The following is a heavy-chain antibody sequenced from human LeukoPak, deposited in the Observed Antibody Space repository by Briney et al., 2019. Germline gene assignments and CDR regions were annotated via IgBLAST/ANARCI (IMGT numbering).Heavy chain of an antibody. CDR2: IYTSGST. V-gene: IGHV4-4*07. D-gene: IGHD1-26*01. Sequence: PSETLSLTCTVSGGSISSYYWSWIRQPAGKGLEWIGRIYTSGSTNYNPSLKSRVTMSVDTSKNQFSLKLSSVTAADTAVYYCARARGSYLPSYYYYYMDVWGEGTTVTVSS. J-gene: IGHJ6*03. CDR1: GGSISSYY. CDR3: ARARGSYLPSYYYYYMDV.